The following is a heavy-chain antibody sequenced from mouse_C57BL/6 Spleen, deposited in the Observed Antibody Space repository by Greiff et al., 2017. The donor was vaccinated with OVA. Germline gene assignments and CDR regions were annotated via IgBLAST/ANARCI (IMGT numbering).Heavy chain of an antibody. J-gene: IGHJ1*03. CDR1: GYTFTSYW. D-gene: IGHD1-1*01. CDR2: IDPSDSYT. CDR3: ARSDGSPYWYFDV. Sequence: VQLQQPGAELVMPGASVKLSCKASGYTFTSYWMHWVKQRPGQGLEWIGEIDPSDSYTNYNQKFKGKSTLTVDKSSSTAYMQLSSLTSEDSAVYYCARSDGSPYWYFDVWGTGTTVTVSS. V-gene: IGHV1-69*01.